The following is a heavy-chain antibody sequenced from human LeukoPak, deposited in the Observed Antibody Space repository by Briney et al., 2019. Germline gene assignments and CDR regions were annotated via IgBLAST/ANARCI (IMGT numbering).Heavy chain of an antibody. CDR3: AKDAGYSDYVFYYYDMDV. Sequence: PGRSLRLSCAASGFTFSSYGMHWVRPAPGKGLEWVAVISYDGSNKYYADSVKGRFTISRDNSKNTLYLQMNSLRAEDTAVYYCAKDAGYSDYVFYYYDMDVWGQGTTVTVSS. CDR2: ISYDGSNK. J-gene: IGHJ6*02. V-gene: IGHV3-30*18. D-gene: IGHD5-12*01. CDR1: GFTFSSYG.